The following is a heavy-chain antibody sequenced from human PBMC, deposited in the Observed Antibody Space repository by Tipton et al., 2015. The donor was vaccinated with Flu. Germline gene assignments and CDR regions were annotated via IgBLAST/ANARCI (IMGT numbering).Heavy chain of an antibody. V-gene: IGHV4-39*07. CDR1: GGSISSSSYY. CDR2: IYYSGST. D-gene: IGHD2-15*01. CDR3: ARDWVAGYCSGGSCYS. Sequence: LRLSCTVSGGSISSSSYYWGWIRQPPGKGLEWIGSIYYSGSTYYNPSLKSRVTISVDTSKNQFSLKLSSVTAADTAVYYCARDWVAGYCSGGSCYSWGQGTLVTVSS. J-gene: IGHJ4*02.